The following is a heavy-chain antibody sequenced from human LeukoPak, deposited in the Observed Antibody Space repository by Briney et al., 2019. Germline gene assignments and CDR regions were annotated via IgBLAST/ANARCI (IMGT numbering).Heavy chain of an antibody. V-gene: IGHV1-8*01. Sequence: GASVKVSCKASGYTFTSYDINWVRQATGQGLEWMGWMNPNRGNTGYAQKFQGRVTMTRNTSISTAYMELSSLRSEDTAVYYCAREAGHSGGSYFDYWGQGTLVTVSS. CDR1: GYTFTSYD. J-gene: IGHJ4*02. CDR2: MNPNRGNT. CDR3: AREAGHSGGSYFDY. D-gene: IGHD1-26*01.